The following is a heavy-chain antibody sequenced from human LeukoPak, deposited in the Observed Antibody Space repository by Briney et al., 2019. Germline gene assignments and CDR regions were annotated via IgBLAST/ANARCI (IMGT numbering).Heavy chain of an antibody. Sequence: GGSLTLSCTASRVTFCGYTMNWLHPAPGKGLVWVSSISNRSSDIYYADSVRGRFNISRDNARNSLYLQMSSLRAEDTAVYYCARALYYDILTDYQSHTYYFDFWGQGTLVTVSS. J-gene: IGHJ4*02. V-gene: IGHV3-21*01. CDR2: ISNRSSDI. D-gene: IGHD3-9*01. CDR1: RVTFCGYT. CDR3: ARALYYDILTDYQSHTYYFDF.